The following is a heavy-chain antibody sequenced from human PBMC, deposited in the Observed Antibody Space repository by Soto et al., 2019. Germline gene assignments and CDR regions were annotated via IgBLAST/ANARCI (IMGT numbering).Heavy chain of an antibody. CDR1: APSISRGDSD. J-gene: IGHJ4*02. CDR2: IYYSESN. V-gene: IGHV4-30-4*01. Sequence: SQCRSLARTVSAPSISRGDSDWGWPRQHAGKGREWIRYIYYSESNYYNPTLKSRVTKSVDTSKMQFCLMMSSVTAADSAVYYCARVMLGRSWPYYMDYWGQGTLVTVSS. D-gene: IGHD6-13*01. CDR3: ARVMLGRSWPYYMDY.